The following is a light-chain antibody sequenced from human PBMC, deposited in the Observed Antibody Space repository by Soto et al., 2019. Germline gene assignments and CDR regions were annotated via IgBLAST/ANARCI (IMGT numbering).Light chain of an antibody. CDR1: QSISSW. Sequence: DIQMTQSPSTLSASVGDRVTITCRASQSISSWLAWYQQKPGKAPKLLIYKASSLESGVPSRFSGSGSGTEFTLNISSLQPDDFATFYCQQYNRLRTFGQGTKVEIK. CDR2: KAS. V-gene: IGKV1-5*03. J-gene: IGKJ1*01. CDR3: QQYNRLRT.